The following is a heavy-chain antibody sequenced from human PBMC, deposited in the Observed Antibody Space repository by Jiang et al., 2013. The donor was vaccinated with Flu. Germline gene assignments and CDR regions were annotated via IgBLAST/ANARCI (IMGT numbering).Heavy chain of an antibody. Sequence: GPGLVKPSETLSLTCTVSGGSISSSSYYWGWIRQPPGKGLEWIGSIYYSGSTYYNPSLKSRVTISVDTSKNQFSLKLSSVTAADTAVYYCARSLQAKMATITAFDIWGQGTMVTVSS. D-gene: IGHD5-24*01. CDR1: GGSISSSSYY. CDR2: IYYSGST. V-gene: IGHV4-39*01. J-gene: IGHJ3*02. CDR3: ARSLQAKMATITAFDI.